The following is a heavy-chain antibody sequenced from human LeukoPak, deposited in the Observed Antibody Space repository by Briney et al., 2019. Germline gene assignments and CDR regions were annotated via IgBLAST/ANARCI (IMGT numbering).Heavy chain of an antibody. V-gene: IGHV4-30-4*01. J-gene: IGHJ6*04. D-gene: IGHD3-10*01. CDR3: ARYHGMVRGVIIYYYGMDV. CDR2: VYYSGST. Sequence: SETLSLTCTVSGGSISSGDYYWSWIRQPPGKGLEWSGYVYYSGSTYYNPSLKSRVTISVDTSKNQFSLKLSSVTAADTAVYYCARYHGMVRGVIIYYYGMDVWGTGTTVTVSS. CDR1: GGSISSGDYY.